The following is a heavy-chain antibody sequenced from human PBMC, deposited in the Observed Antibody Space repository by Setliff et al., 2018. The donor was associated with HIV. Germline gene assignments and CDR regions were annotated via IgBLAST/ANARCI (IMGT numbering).Heavy chain of an antibody. CDR1: GGSISSGGYY. CDR2: IYYSGST. Sequence: LSLTCTVSGGSISSGGYYWSWIRQHPGKGLEWIGYIYYSGSTYYNPSLKSRVTISGDTSKNQFSLKLSSVTAADTAVYYCARESELRRIDNWAQGTLVTVSS. CDR3: ARESELRRIDN. V-gene: IGHV4-31*03. J-gene: IGHJ4*02. D-gene: IGHD1-1*01.